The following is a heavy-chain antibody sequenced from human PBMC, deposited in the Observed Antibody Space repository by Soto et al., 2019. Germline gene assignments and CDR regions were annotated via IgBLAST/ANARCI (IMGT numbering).Heavy chain of an antibody. D-gene: IGHD3-9*01. Sequence: PSETLSITFTVCGDSVSSYYWGWIRQPPGKGLEWIGYIYYSGSTNYNPSLKSRVTISVDTSKNQFSLKLSSVTAADTAVYYCARHARYYDILTGYSTLSWFDPWGQGTLVTVSS. CDR2: IYYSGST. V-gene: IGHV4-59*08. CDR3: ARHARYYDILTGYSTLSWFDP. J-gene: IGHJ5*02. CDR1: GDSVSSYY.